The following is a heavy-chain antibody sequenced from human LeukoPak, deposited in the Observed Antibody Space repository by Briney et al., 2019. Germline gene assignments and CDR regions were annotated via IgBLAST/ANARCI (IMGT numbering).Heavy chain of an antibody. V-gene: IGHV1-18*01. Sequence: ASVKVSCKASGYTFTNYGLSWVRQAPGQGLQWAGWMSAYNGNTNYAQKLQDRVTLTMDRSTSTAYMELRSLRSDDTAVYYCAKDGEYQLLSLNNYGDRNWFDPWGQGTLVTVSS. CDR1: GYTFTNYG. D-gene: IGHD2-2*01. J-gene: IGHJ5*02. CDR3: AKDGEYQLLSLNNYGDRNWFDP. CDR2: MSAYNGNT.